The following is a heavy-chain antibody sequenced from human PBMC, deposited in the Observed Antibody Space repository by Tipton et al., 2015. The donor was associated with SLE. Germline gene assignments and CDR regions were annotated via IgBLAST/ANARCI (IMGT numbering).Heavy chain of an antibody. D-gene: IGHD2-8*02. J-gene: IGHJ4*02. Sequence: TLSLTCTVSGGSIDTYHWSWVRQPPGKGLEWIGNIYYSGSTNYNPSLKSRVTISVATSKNQFSLKLSSVTAADTAVYYCVATSHWYYFDYWGQGTLVTVSS. CDR1: GGSIDTYH. V-gene: IGHV4-59*12. CDR3: VATSHWYYFDY. CDR2: IYYSGST.